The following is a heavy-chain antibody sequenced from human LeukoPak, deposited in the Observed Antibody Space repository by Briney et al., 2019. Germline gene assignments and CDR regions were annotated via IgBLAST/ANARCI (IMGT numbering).Heavy chain of an antibody. V-gene: IGHV3-21*01. CDR3: ARRGYPDYSGFDY. CDR1: EFTFSRYS. CDR2: ISGRSDDI. J-gene: IGHJ4*02. Sequence: EAGGSLRLSCAGSEFTFSRYSMHWVRQAPGKGLEWVSSISGRSDDIYYADSVKGRFTISRDNSKNSLYLQMKRLRAEDTALYYCARRGYPDYSGFDYWGQGTLVTVSS. D-gene: IGHD1-26*01.